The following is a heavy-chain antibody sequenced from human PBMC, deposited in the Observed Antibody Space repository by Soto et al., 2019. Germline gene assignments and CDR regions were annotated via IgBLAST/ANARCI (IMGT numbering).Heavy chain of an antibody. CDR1: GYSISSSNW. J-gene: IGHJ4*02. V-gene: IGHV4-28*01. CDR3: ARREIQGPIDY. Sequence: ASETLSLTCAVSGYSISSSNWWGWIRQPPGKGLEWIGYIYYSGTTCYNPSLKSRVTMSVDTSKNQFSLKLTSVTAVDTAVYYCARREIQGPIDYWGQGTLVTVSS. D-gene: IGHD1-26*01. CDR2: IYYSGTT.